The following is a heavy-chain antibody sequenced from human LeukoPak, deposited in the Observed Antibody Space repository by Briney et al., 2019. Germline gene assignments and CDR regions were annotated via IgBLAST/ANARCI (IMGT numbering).Heavy chain of an antibody. V-gene: IGHV1-46*01. Sequence: GASVKVSCKASGYTFTGYYMHWVRQAPGQGLEWMGIINPSGGSTSYAQKFQGRVTMTRDMSMSKVYMELRSLRSEDTAVYYCERDAAPVAAAGTGPFDYWGQGTLVTVSS. CDR3: ERDAAPVAAAGTGPFDY. D-gene: IGHD6-13*01. CDR1: GYTFTGYY. J-gene: IGHJ4*02. CDR2: INPSGGST.